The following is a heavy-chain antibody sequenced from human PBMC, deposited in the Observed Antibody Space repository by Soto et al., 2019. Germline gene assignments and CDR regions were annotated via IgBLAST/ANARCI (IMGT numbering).Heavy chain of an antibody. CDR3: ASSAGLDHLLNYYGLNV. V-gene: IGHV1-69*01. D-gene: IGHD6-13*01. CDR1: GGTFTSTA. CDR2: IIPDLGTP. J-gene: IGHJ6*02. Sequence: QVLLVQSSAEVKKPGSSVKVSCKASGGTFTSTAFSWVQQAPGQGLEWMGGIIPDLGTPNYAQKFQARLTVTADASTTTVHMELSSLRSDDTAVYYCASSAGLDHLLNYYGLNVWGQGTTVTVSS.